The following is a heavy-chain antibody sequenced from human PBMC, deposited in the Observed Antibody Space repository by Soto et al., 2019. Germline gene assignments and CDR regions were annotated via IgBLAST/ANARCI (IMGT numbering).Heavy chain of an antibody. V-gene: IGHV3-48*01. Sequence: PGGSLRLCCAACGFTFSSYSMNWVRQAPGKGLEWVSYISSSSSTIYYADSVKGRFTISRDNAKNSLYLQMNSLRAEDTAVYYCARQQLVGWFDPWGQGTLVTVSS. CDR2: ISSSSSTI. J-gene: IGHJ5*02. CDR1: GFTFSSYS. CDR3: ARQQLVGWFDP. D-gene: IGHD6-13*01.